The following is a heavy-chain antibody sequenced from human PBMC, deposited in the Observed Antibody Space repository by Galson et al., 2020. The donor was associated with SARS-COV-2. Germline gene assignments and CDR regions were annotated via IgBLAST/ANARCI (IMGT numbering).Heavy chain of an antibody. V-gene: IGHV3-23*01. J-gene: IGHJ4*02. D-gene: IGHD1-1*01. CDR3: AKDWSTGTDFDY. Sequence: GGSLRLSCAASGFNFRNYIMNWVRQAPGKGLEWVSGISGSGASAYYADSVTGRFTISRDNSKNTLYLQMNSLRVEDTAIYYCAKDWSTGTDFDYWGRGTLVTVSS. CDR2: ISGSGASA. CDR1: GFNFRNYI.